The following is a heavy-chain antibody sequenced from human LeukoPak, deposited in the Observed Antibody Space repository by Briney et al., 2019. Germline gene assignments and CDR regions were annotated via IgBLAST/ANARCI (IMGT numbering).Heavy chain of an antibody. J-gene: IGHJ4*02. D-gene: IGHD3-22*01. CDR3: ARERDYYDSSGYYYGRDY. CDR2: ISSSSSYI. Sequence: GGSLRLSCAASGFTFSSYSMNWVRQAPGKGLEWVSSISSSSSYIYYADSVEGRFTISRDNAKNSLYLQMNSLRAEDTAVYYCARERDYYDSSGYYYGRDYWGQGTLVTVPS. CDR1: GFTFSSYS. V-gene: IGHV3-21*01.